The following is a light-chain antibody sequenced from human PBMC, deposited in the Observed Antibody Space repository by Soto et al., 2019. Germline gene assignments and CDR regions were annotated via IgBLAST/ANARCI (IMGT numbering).Light chain of an antibody. V-gene: IGKV2-28*01. CDR3: MQPLQTPRT. J-gene: IGKJ1*01. Sequence: EIVLTQSPLSLPVTPGEPASISCRSSQSLLQSNGYNYLDWYLQKQGQSPKLLIYLGSHRASGVPDRFSDSGSGTDFTLKISRVEAEDVGVYYCMQPLQTPRTFGQGTMVEIK. CDR2: LGS. CDR1: QSLLQSNGYNY.